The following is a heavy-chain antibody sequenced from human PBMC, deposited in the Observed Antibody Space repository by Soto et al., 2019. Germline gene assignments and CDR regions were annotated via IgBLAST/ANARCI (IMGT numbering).Heavy chain of an antibody. J-gene: IGHJ4*02. Sequence: QVHLVQSGAEVKKPGASVKVSCTASGYTFTNFGISWVRQAPGQGLEWMGWISAYNGNTNYAQKFQGRVTMTTDTSTSTAHMELRSLRSDDTAVYYCPRGGTPIDYWGQGTLVTVSS. CDR3: PRGGTPIDY. V-gene: IGHV1-18*01. D-gene: IGHD3-16*01. CDR1: GYTFTNFG. CDR2: ISAYNGNT.